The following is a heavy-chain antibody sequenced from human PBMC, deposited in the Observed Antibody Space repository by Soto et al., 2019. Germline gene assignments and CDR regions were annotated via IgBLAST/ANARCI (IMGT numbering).Heavy chain of an antibody. CDR1: GGSISSGGYY. D-gene: IGHD3-22*01. V-gene: IGHV4-31*03. CDR2: IYYSGST. Sequence: SETLSLTCTVSGGSISSGGYYWSWIRQHPGKGLEWIGYIYYSGSTYYNPSLKSRVTISVDTSKNQFSLKLSSVTAADTAVYYCASYYDSSGYYYFDYWGQGTLVTSPQ. CDR3: ASYYDSSGYYYFDY. J-gene: IGHJ4*02.